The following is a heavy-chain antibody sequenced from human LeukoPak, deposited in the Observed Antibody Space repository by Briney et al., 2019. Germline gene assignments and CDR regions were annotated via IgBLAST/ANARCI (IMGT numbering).Heavy chain of an antibody. CDR2: IYYSGST. J-gene: IGHJ4*02. CDR1: GGSISSYY. V-gene: IGHV4-59*01. CDR3: AAKLAYFDY. D-gene: IGHD1-1*01. Sequence: KPSETLSLTCTVSGGSISSYYWSWIRQPPGKGLEWIGYIYYSGSTQYNPSLKSRVTISIDMSKNQFSLKLSSVTAADTAVYYCAAKLAYFDYWGQGTLVTVSS.